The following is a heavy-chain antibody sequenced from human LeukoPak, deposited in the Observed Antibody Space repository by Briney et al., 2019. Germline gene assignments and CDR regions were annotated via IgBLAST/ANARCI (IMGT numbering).Heavy chain of an antibody. J-gene: IGHJ4*02. Sequence: GGSLRLSCAASGFIFSSYSMNWVRQAPGKGLEWVSAITGGGGTTYYADSVKGRFTISRDNSKNTLYLQMNSLRAEDTAVYYCAKGPPMLRWSFDYWGQGTLVTVSS. V-gene: IGHV3-23*01. CDR3: AKGPPMLRWSFDY. CDR2: ITGGGGTT. D-gene: IGHD4-23*01. CDR1: GFIFSSYS.